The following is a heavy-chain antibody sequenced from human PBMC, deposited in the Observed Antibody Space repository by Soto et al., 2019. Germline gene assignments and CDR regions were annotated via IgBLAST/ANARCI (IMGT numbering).Heavy chain of an antibody. J-gene: IGHJ4*02. Sequence: EVQLLESGGGLVQPGGSLRLSCAASGFTFSSYAMSWVRQAPGKGLEWVSAISGSGGSTYYADSVKGRFTISRDNSKNTLSLQMNSLRAEDTAVYYCAKENLYSSGYRPLYYFDYWGQGTLVTVSS. D-gene: IGHD6-19*01. CDR2: ISGSGGST. V-gene: IGHV3-23*01. CDR1: GFTFSSYA. CDR3: AKENLYSSGYRPLYYFDY.